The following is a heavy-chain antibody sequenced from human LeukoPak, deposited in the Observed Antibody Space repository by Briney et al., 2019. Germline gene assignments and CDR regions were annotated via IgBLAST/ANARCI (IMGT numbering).Heavy chain of an antibody. D-gene: IGHD3-10*01. CDR3: ASGSSGSRIDY. CDR2: IYYSGST. J-gene: IGHJ4*02. V-gene: IGHV4-59*11. Sequence: SETLSLTCSVSGGSIIGHWWSWIRQPPGKGLEWIGYIYYSGSTNYNPSLKSRVTISVDTSKNQFSLKLSSVTAADTAVYYCASGSSGSRIDYWGQGTLVTVSS. CDR1: GGSIIGHW.